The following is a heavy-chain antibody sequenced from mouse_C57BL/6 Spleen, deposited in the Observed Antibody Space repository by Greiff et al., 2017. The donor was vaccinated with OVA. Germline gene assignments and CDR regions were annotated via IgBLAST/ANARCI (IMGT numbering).Heavy chain of an antibody. CDR3: VRHRSSSGYFDD. CDR2: IRSKSNNYAT. Sequence: EVKLVESGGGLVQPKGSLKLSCAASGFSFNTYAMNWVRQAPGKGLEWVARIRSKSNNYATYYADSVKDRFTISRDDSESMLYLQMNNLKTEDTAMYYCVRHRSSSGYFDDWGQGTTLTVSS. J-gene: IGHJ2*01. CDR1: GFSFNTYA. D-gene: IGHD3-2*02. V-gene: IGHV10-1*01.